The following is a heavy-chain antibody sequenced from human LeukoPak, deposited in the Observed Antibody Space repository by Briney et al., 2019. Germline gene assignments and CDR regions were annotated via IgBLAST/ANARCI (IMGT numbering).Heavy chain of an antibody. CDR2: INHSGST. D-gene: IGHD3-3*01. CDR1: GGSFSGYY. CDR3: ARGLYVFLGLYYYYYYGMDV. Sequence: ASETLSLTCAVYGGSFSGYYWSWIRQPPGKGLEWIGEINHSGSTNYNPSLKSRVTISVDTSKNQFSLKLSSVTAADTAVYYCARGLYVFLGLYYYYYYGMDVWGQGTTVTVSS. J-gene: IGHJ6*02. V-gene: IGHV4-34*01.